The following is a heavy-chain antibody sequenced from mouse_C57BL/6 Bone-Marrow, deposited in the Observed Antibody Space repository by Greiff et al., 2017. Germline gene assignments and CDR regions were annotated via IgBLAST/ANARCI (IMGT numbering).Heavy chain of an antibody. V-gene: IGHV1-15*01. D-gene: IGHD2-3*01. J-gene: IGHJ2*01. CDR2: IDPETGGT. CDR1: GYTFTDYE. CDR3: TRSEWLLLDY. Sequence: QVQLQQSGAELVRPGASVTLSCKASGYTFTDYEMHWVKQTPVHGLEWIGAIDPETGGTAYNQKFKGKAILTADKSSSTAYMELRSLTSEDSAVYYCTRSEWLLLDYWGQGTTLTVSS.